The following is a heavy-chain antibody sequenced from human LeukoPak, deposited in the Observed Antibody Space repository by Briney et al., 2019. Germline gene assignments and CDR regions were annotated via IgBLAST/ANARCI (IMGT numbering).Heavy chain of an antibody. J-gene: IGHJ6*03. Sequence: GGSLRLSCAASGFTFSNYDMHCVRQATGQGLEWVSGIGTAGDIDYPGSVNGRFTISRENAKNSLYLQMNSLRGGDTAVYYCARDRGRYYMDVWGKGTTVTISS. D-gene: IGHD6-25*01. CDR3: ARDRGRYYMDV. V-gene: IGHV3-13*01. CDR2: IGTAGDI. CDR1: GFTFSNYD.